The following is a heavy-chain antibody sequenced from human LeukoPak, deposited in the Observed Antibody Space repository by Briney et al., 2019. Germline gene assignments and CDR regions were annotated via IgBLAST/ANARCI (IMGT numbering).Heavy chain of an antibody. V-gene: IGHV3-48*03. D-gene: IGHD3-10*01. CDR2: ISSSGTSI. Sequence: PGGSLRLSCVASGFTFSYYEINWVRQAPGKGLEWVSYISSSGTSIYYADSVKGRFTISRDNAKHSLYLQMNSLRVEDTAVYYCARDVGYFGSGSYPDYFDYWGQGTLVTVSS. CDR1: GFTFSYYE. CDR3: ARDVGYFGSGSYPDYFDY. J-gene: IGHJ4*02.